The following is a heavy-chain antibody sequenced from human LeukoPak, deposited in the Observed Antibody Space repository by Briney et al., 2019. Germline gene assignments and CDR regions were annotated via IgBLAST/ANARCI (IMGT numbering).Heavy chain of an antibody. D-gene: IGHD3-22*01. Sequence: PGGTLRLSCEASGFSFSSYGMSWVRQAPGKGLEWVSGISWNGGSRGYADSVKGRFTISRDNAKNSLYLQMNSLRADDTALYYCARGIGMIVGWGQGTLVTVSS. V-gene: IGHV3-20*04. CDR3: ARGIGMIVG. CDR1: GFSFSSYG. J-gene: IGHJ4*02. CDR2: ISWNGGSR.